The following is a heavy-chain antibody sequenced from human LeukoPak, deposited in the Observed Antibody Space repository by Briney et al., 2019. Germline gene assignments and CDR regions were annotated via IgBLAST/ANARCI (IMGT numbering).Heavy chain of an antibody. D-gene: IGHD3-16*01. CDR2: ISHSGTT. V-gene: IGHV4-38-2*02. Sequence: PSETLSLTCAVSGYSITSGFSWGWIRQPPGKGLEWIGTISHSGTTDYKSTLESRLTISMDTSKNLFSLRLTSVTAADTAVYYCAREGAVPGIDPWAREPWSPSPQ. CDR1: GYSITSGFS. CDR3: AREGAVPGIDP. J-gene: IGHJ5*02.